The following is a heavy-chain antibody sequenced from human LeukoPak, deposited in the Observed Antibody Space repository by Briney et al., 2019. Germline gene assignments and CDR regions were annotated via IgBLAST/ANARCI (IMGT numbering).Heavy chain of an antibody. J-gene: IGHJ5*02. CDR3: AREGSNTSRSGFDP. CDR2: INPNSGGT. CDR1: GYTFTGYY. V-gene: IGHV1-2*02. D-gene: IGHD2-2*01. Sequence: ASVKVSCKASGYTFTGYYMHWVRQAPGQGLEWMGWINPNSGGTNYAQKIQGRVTMTRDTSISTAYMELSRLRSDDTAVYYCAREGSNTSRSGFDPWGQGTLVTVSP.